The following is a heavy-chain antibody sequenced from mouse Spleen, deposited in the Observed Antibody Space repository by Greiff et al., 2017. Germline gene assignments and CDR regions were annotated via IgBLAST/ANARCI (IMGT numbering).Heavy chain of an antibody. V-gene: IGHV1-81*01. CDR1: GYTFTSYG. J-gene: IGHJ4*01. Sequence: QVQLKQSGAELARPGASVKLSCKASGYTFTSYGISWVKQRTGQGLEWIGEIYPRSGNTYYNEKFKGKATLTADKSSSTAYMELRSLTSEDSAVYFCASKGYDGDAMDYWGQGTSVTVSS. D-gene: IGHD2-2*01. CDR2: IYPRSGNT. CDR3: ASKGYDGDAMDY.